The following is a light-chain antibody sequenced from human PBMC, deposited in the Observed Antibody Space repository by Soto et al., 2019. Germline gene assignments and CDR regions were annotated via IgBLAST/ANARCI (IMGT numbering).Light chain of an antibody. CDR2: EVS. J-gene: IGLJ3*02. CDR1: SSDSGAYNS. CDR3: ASSTRSSTWM. V-gene: IGLV2-14*01. Sequence: QSALTQPASVSGSPGQSITISCTGTSSDSGAYNSVSWYQQHPDKAPKLLIFEVSNRPSGTSNRFSGSKSVNTASLTISGLQAEDEADYYCASSTRSSTWMFGGGTKLTVL.